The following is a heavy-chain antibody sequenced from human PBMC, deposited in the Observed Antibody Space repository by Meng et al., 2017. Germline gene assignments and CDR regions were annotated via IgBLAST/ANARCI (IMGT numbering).Heavy chain of an antibody. V-gene: IGHV4-34*01. CDR2: INHSGST. D-gene: IGHD5-12*01. CDR3: ARVPYSGYDPEAFDI. CDR1: GGSFSGYY. Sequence: SETLSLTCAVYGGSFSGYYWSWIRQPPGKGLEWIGEINHSGSTNYNPSLKSRVTISVDTSKNQFSLKLSSVTAADTAVYYCARVPYSGYDPEAFDIWGQGTMVT. J-gene: IGHJ3*02.